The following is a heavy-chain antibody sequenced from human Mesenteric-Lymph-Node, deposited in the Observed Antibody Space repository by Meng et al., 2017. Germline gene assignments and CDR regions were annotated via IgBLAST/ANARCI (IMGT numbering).Heavy chain of an antibody. Sequence: SETLSLTCTVSGGSISSSSYYWGWIRQPPGKGLEWIGSIYYSGSTYYNPSLKSRVTISVDTSKNQFSLKLSSVTAADTAVYYCARVSLWLVRRRYYFDYWGQGTLVTVSS. CDR1: GGSISSSSYY. D-gene: IGHD6-19*01. CDR3: ARVSLWLVRRRYYFDY. CDR2: IYYSGST. J-gene: IGHJ4*02. V-gene: IGHV4-39*07.